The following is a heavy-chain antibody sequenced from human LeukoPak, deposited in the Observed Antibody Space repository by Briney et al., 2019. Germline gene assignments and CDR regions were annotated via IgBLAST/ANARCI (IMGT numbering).Heavy chain of an antibody. CDR1: GFTFSSYW. CDR3: ARGGDYPFDY. V-gene: IGHV3-74*01. CDR2: SNSDGSST. J-gene: IGHJ4*02. D-gene: IGHD4-17*01. Sequence: PGGSLILSCAASGFTFSSYWMHWVRQAPGKGLVWVSRSNSDGSSTNYADSVKGRFTISRDNAKNTLYLQMNSLRAGDTAVYYCARGGDYPFDYWGQGTLVTVSS.